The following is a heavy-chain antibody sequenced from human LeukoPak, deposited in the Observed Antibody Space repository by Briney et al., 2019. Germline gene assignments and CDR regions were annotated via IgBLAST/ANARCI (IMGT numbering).Heavy chain of an antibody. Sequence: GGSLRLSCATSGFTFSNAWMNWVRQAPGKGLEWVGRIRSNSDGGTIDYAAPVKGRFTLSRDDSKATLYLQMNSLQTEDTAVYYCARGGVRGSYYYFDYWGQGTLVTVSS. D-gene: IGHD3-16*01. CDR1: GFTFSNAW. CDR2: IRSNSDGGTI. V-gene: IGHV3-15*07. J-gene: IGHJ4*02. CDR3: ARGGVRGSYYYFDY.